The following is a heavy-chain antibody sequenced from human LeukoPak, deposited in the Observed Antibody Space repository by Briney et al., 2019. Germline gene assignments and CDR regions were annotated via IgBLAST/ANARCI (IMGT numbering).Heavy chain of an antibody. CDR3: ASSAVHGDAFDI. CDR1: GGTFSSYT. CDR2: IIPIFGTA. D-gene: IGHD6-25*01. J-gene: IGHJ3*02. Sequence: GASVKVSCKASGGTFSSYTISWVRQAPGQGLGWMGGIIPIFGTANYAQKFQGRVTITADESTSTAYMELSSLRSEDTAVYYCASSAVHGDAFDIWGQGTMVTVSS. V-gene: IGHV1-69*13.